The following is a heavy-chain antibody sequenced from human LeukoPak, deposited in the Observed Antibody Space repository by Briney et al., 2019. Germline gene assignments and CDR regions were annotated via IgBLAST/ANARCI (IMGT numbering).Heavy chain of an antibody. CDR1: GFTFSSYA. D-gene: IGHD6-13*01. Sequence: GGSLRLSCAASGFTFSSYAMTWVRQAPGKGLEWVSAISSSAGSTYYADSVKGRFTISRDNSKNTLYLQMNSLRAEDTAVYYCAKVLDGSSSPPLDSWGQGTLVTVSS. V-gene: IGHV3-23*01. CDR2: ISSSAGST. CDR3: AKVLDGSSSPPLDS. J-gene: IGHJ4*02.